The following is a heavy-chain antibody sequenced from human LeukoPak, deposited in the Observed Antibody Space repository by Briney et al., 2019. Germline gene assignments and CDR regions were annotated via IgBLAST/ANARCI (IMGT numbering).Heavy chain of an antibody. CDR1: GFTFSSYA. V-gene: IGHV3-30*04. CDR3: ARALNIFLDY. D-gene: IGHD2-15*01. Sequence: GGSLRLSCAASGFTFSSYALYWVRQAPGKGLEWVAVISYDGSNKCYADSVKGRFTISRDSSKNTLYLQMNSLRAEDTAVYYCARALNIFLDYGGKGTLVTVSS. J-gene: IGHJ4*02. CDR2: ISYDGSNK.